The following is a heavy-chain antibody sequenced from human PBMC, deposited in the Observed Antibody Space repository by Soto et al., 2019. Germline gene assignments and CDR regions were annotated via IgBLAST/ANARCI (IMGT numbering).Heavy chain of an antibody. J-gene: IGHJ3*02. V-gene: IGHV3-21*01. D-gene: IGHD3-3*01. Sequence: GGSLRLSCAASGFTFSSYSMNWVRQAPGKGLEWVSSISSSSSYIYYADSVKGRFTISRDNAKNSLYLQMNSLRAEDTAVSYCARDLRFLEPNNAFDIWGQGTMVTVSS. CDR1: GFTFSSYS. CDR2: ISSSSSYI. CDR3: ARDLRFLEPNNAFDI.